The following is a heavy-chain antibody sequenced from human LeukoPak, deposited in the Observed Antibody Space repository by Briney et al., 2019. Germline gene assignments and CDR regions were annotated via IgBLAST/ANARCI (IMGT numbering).Heavy chain of an antibody. V-gene: IGHV4-39*01. J-gene: IGHJ4*02. Sequence: ETLSLTCTVSGGSNSSSSAYWGWIRQPPGKGLEWIGSIYYSKNTYYNPSLKSRVTISADTSKNQFSLTLGSVSATDTAVYYCVSPRGFSYGYFDYWGQGTLVTVSS. CDR2: IYYSKNT. CDR3: VSPRGFSYGYFDY. D-gene: IGHD5-18*01. CDR1: GGSNSSSSAY.